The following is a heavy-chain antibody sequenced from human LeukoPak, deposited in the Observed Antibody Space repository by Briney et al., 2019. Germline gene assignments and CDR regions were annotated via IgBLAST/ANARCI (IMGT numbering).Heavy chain of an antibody. CDR3: ARSKVVAAAVDY. Sequence: GRSLRLSCAASGFTFSSYAMHWVRQAPGKGLEWVAVISYDGSNKYYADSVKGRFTISRDNSKNTLYLQMNSLRAEDTAVYYCARSKVVAAAVDYWGQGTLVTVSS. CDR2: ISYDGSNK. CDR1: GFTFSSYA. D-gene: IGHD2-15*01. J-gene: IGHJ4*02. V-gene: IGHV3-30-3*01.